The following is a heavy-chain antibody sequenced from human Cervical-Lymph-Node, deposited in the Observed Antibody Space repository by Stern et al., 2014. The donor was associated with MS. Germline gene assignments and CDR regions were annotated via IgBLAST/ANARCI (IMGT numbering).Heavy chain of an antibody. CDR2: MNPNRGNT. Sequence: QVQLVQSGAEVKQPGASVKVSCKASGYTFTSYDINWVRQATGQGLEWMGWMNPNRGNTGYAQKFQGRVTMTRDTSISTAYMELCSLRSGDTAVYYCARGGVSAGLYDFWSGYYPGPSGMDVWGQGTTVTVSS. D-gene: IGHD3-3*01. V-gene: IGHV1-8*01. CDR1: GYTFTSYD. J-gene: IGHJ6*02. CDR3: ARGGVSAGLYDFWSGYYPGPSGMDV.